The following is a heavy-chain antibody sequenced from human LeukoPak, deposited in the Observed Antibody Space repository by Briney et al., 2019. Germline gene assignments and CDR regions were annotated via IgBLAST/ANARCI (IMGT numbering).Heavy chain of an antibody. CDR1: GFTFSSYA. Sequence: GGSLSLSCAASGFTFSSYAMSWVRQAPGKGLEWVSAISASGGSTYYADSVKGRFTISRDNSQNTLYLQVNSLGAEDTAVYYCAKGLVPAAIRVVDYWGQGTLVTVSS. D-gene: IGHD2-2*01. CDR3: AKGLVPAAIRVVDY. J-gene: IGHJ4*02. CDR2: ISASGGST. V-gene: IGHV3-23*01.